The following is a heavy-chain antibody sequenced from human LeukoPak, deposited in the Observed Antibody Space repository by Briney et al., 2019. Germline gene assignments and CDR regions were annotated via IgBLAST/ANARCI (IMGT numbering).Heavy chain of an antibody. D-gene: IGHD3-3*01. Sequence: PGGSLRLSCAASGFIVRSNYRSWVRQAPGKGLEWVSVIYSGGSTYYADSVKGRFTISRDNSQNTLYLQMNSLRAEDTAVYYCARHHPDVLRILEWLLVFDYWGQGTLVTVSS. CDR3: ARHHPDVLRILEWLLVFDY. CDR2: IYSGGST. V-gene: IGHV3-53*01. CDR1: GFIVRSNY. J-gene: IGHJ4*02.